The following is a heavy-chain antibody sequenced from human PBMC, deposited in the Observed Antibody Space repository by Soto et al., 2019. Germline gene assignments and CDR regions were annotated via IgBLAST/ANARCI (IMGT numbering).Heavy chain of an antibody. Sequence: GASVKVSCKTSGYTFTSYALHWVRQAPGQRLEWMGWINTDKGNTKYSQKFQDRLTITRGTSASTAYMELSSLQFEDTAVYYCARPVTTYNYFYGVDVWGQGTTVTVSS. CDR2: INTDKGNT. CDR3: ARPVTTYNYFYGVDV. D-gene: IGHD4-17*01. V-gene: IGHV1-3*04. J-gene: IGHJ6*02. CDR1: GYTFTSYA.